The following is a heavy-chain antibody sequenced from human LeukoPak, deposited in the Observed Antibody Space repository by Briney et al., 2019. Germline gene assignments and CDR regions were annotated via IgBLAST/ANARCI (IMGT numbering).Heavy chain of an antibody. CDR3: ADDDYGDYYFDY. D-gene: IGHD4-17*01. Sequence: GGSLRLSCAASGFTFSSYGMHWVRQAPGKGLEWVAFIRYDGSNKYYADSVKGRFTISRDNSKNTLYLQMNSLRAEDTAVYYCADDDYGDYYFDYWGQGTLVTVSS. V-gene: IGHV3-30*02. J-gene: IGHJ4*02. CDR1: GFTFSSYG. CDR2: IRYDGSNK.